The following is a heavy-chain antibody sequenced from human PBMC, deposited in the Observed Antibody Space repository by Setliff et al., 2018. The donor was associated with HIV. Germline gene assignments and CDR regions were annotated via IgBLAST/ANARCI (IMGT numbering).Heavy chain of an antibody. V-gene: IGHV3-66*02. CDR3: ARDNKRGIGGY. D-gene: IGHD1-1*01. CDR1: GFAVSSDY. J-gene: IGHJ4*02. Sequence: GESLKISCAASGFAVSSDYMTWVRQAPGKGLEWVSMIYRGDSPYYADSVKGRFTISRDNSKNMVFLQMNSLRPEDTAVYYCARDNKRGIGGYWGQGTLVTVSS. CDR2: IYRGDSP.